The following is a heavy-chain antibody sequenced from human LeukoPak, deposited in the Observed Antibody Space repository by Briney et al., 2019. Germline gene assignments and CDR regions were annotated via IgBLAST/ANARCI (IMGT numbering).Heavy chain of an antibody. Sequence: PGGSLRLSCAASGFTFSSYAMSWVRQAPGKGLEWVSAISGSGGSTYYADSVKGRFTISRDNSKNTLYLQMNSLRAEDTAVYYCARKRITMVRGVIIGPSFDYWGQGTLVTVSS. D-gene: IGHD3-10*01. J-gene: IGHJ4*02. CDR2: ISGSGGST. CDR3: ARKRITMVRGVIIGPSFDY. CDR1: GFTFSSYA. V-gene: IGHV3-23*01.